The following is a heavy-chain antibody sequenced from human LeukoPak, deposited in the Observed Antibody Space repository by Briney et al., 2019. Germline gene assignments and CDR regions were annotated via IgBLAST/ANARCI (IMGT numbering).Heavy chain of an antibody. J-gene: IGHJ4*02. CDR1: GYTFTSYD. D-gene: IGHD6-19*01. CDR2: MNPNSGNT. Sequence: ASVKVSCKASGYTFTSYDIDWVRQATGQGLEWMGWMNPNSGNTGYAQKFQGRVTMTRNTSISTAYMELSSPRSEDTAVYYCARGWGKQWLVPFDYWGQGTLVTVSS. V-gene: IGHV1-8*01. CDR3: ARGWGKQWLVPFDY.